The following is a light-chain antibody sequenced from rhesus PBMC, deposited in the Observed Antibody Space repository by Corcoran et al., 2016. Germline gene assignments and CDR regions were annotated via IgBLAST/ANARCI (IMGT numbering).Light chain of an antibody. Sequence: DIQMTQSPSALSASVGDRVTISCRASQNIYSNFAWYQQKPGKAPKLQIYAASSLQTGIPSRFSGSGSGTDFTLTISSLQPEDSAAYYCQHYYDDPRTFGGGTKVEIK. CDR1: QNIYSN. CDR2: AAS. J-gene: IGKJ4*01. CDR3: QHYYDDPRT. V-gene: IGKV1S8*01.